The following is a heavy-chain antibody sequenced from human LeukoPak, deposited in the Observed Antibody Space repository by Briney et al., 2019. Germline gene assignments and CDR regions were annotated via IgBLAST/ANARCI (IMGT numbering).Heavy chain of an antibody. Sequence: SETLSLTCAVYGGSFSGYYWSWIRQPPGKGLEWIGEINHSGSTNYNPSLESRVTISVDTSKNQFSLKLSSVTAADTAVYYCARGCPVTVTSRRRGLNWFDPWGQGTLVTVSS. J-gene: IGHJ5*02. CDR1: GGSFSGYY. CDR2: INHSGST. D-gene: IGHD4-17*01. CDR3: ARGCPVTVTSRRRGLNWFDP. V-gene: IGHV4-34*01.